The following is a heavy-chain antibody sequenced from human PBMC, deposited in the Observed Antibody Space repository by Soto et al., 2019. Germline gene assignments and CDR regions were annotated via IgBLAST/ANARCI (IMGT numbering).Heavy chain of an antibody. V-gene: IGHV3-23*01. J-gene: IGHJ4*02. CDR2: IRGGGGST. D-gene: IGHD5-18*01. CDR3: ARDYSSYGPFDY. Sequence: PWGSLRLSCAASGFTFSIYAMSWVLQAPGKGLEWVSNIRGGGGSTYNADSVEGRFTISRDNSKNTLYLQTNSLRAEDTAVYYCARDYSSYGPFDYWGQGTLVTVSS. CDR1: GFTFSIYA.